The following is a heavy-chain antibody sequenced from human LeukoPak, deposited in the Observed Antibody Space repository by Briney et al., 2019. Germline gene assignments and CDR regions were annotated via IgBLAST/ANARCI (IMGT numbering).Heavy chain of an antibody. Sequence: GRSLRLSCAASGFTFSTYGMHWVRQAPGKRLEWVGVISYDGSNKYYADSVKGRFTISRDNSKNTLYLQMNSLRAEDTAVYYCARDYCSGGSCYSDYWGQGTLVTVSS. J-gene: IGHJ4*02. D-gene: IGHD2-15*01. V-gene: IGHV3-30*03. CDR1: GFTFSTYG. CDR3: ARDYCSGGSCYSDY. CDR2: ISYDGSNK.